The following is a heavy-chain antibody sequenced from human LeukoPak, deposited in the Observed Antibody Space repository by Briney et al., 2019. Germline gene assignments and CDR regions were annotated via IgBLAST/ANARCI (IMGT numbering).Heavy chain of an antibody. D-gene: IGHD3-22*01. CDR2: ISSSSSYI. J-gene: IGHJ4*02. CDR3: ARDSSGYYSYFDY. Sequence: PGGSLRLSCAASGFTFSSYSMNWVRQAPGKGLEWVSSISSSSSYIYYADSVKGRFTISRDNAKNSLYLQMNSLRAEDTAVYYCARDSSGYYSYFDYWGQGTLVTVSS. CDR1: GFTFSSYS. V-gene: IGHV3-21*01.